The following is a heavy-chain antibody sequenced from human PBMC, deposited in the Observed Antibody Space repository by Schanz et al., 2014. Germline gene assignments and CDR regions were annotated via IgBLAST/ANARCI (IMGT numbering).Heavy chain of an antibody. CDR3: ARGRGCTGGSCYSWFDL. Sequence: QVQLVQSGAEVKKPGASVKVSCKASGYTTFTDYYIHWVRQAPGQGLEWMGWINPNSGDTNYAQKFQGRSTVTTDTSTSTVYLELSSLRSEDTAVYYCARGRGCTGGSCYSWFDLWGQGTLVTVAS. CDR1: GYTTFTDYY. J-gene: IGHJ5*02. D-gene: IGHD2-15*01. V-gene: IGHV1-2*02. CDR2: INPNSGDT.